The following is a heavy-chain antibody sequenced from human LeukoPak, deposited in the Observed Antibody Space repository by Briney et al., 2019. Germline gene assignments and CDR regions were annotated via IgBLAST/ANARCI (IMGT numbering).Heavy chain of an antibody. J-gene: IGHJ4*02. CDR1: GGSISNYY. Sequence: TSETLSLTCTVSGGSISNYYWSWIRQPAGKELEWIGRIFTSGSTNYNPSLKTRVTMSVDTSKNQVSLKLSSVTAADTAMYYCARAAEYSSGWYLFDYWGQGILVTVSA. CDR3: ARAAEYSSGWYLFDY. D-gene: IGHD6-19*01. V-gene: IGHV4-4*07. CDR2: IFTSGST.